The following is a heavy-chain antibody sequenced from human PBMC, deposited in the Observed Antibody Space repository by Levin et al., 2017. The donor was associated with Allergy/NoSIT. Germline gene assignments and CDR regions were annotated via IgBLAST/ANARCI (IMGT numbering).Heavy chain of an antibody. CDR1: GFTFSNAW. D-gene: IGHD4-11*01. CDR2: IKSKTDGGTT. Sequence: GESLKISCAASGFTFSNAWMSWVRQAPGKGLEWVGRIKSKTDGGTTDYAAPVKGRFTISRDDSKNTLYLQMNSLKTEDTAVYYCTTDRVTYYYYYMDVWGKGTTVTVSS. V-gene: IGHV3-15*01. CDR3: TTDRVTYYYYYMDV. J-gene: IGHJ6*03.